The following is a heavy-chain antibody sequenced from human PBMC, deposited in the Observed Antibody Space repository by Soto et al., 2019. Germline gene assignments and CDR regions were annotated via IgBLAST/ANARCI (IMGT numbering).Heavy chain of an antibody. CDR1: GDSISTVDYF. V-gene: IGHV4-30-4*01. CDR2: IYKSATT. D-gene: IGHD2-15*01. J-gene: IGHJ5*01. CDR3: ARGRYCLTGSCFPNWFDS. Sequence: SETLSLTCSVSGDSISTVDYFWAWIRQPPGQTLEYIGYIYKSATTYYNPSFESRVAISLDTSKSQFSLTVTSVTAGDTAVYFCARGRYCLTGSCFPNWFDSWGRGTMVTVYS.